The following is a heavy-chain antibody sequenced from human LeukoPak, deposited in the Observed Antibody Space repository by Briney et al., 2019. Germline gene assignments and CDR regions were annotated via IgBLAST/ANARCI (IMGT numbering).Heavy chain of an antibody. D-gene: IGHD5-12*01. J-gene: IGHJ6*03. CDR3: ARRGQWLRFYYYMDV. V-gene: IGHV4-59*12. Sequence: PSETLSLTCTVSGGSISSYYWSWIRQPPGKGLEWIGYIYYSGSTNYNPSLKSRVTISVDTSKNQFSLKLNSVTAADTAVYYCARRGQWLRFYYYMDVWGKGTTVTISS. CDR2: IYYSGST. CDR1: GGSISSYY.